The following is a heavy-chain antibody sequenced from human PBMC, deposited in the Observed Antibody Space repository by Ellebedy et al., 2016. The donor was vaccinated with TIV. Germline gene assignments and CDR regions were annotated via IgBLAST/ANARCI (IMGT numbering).Heavy chain of an antibody. V-gene: IGHV3-23*01. CDR1: GFRFRSYA. CDR2: IIDSGDTT. Sequence: GESLKISCAASGFRFRSYAMTRVRQAPGKGLEWVSGIIDSGDTTYYLDSVKGRFTISRDNSKNTVYMQMNSLRVEDTAVYYSAKQKSTSAGSSDIWGQGAMVTVSS. CDR3: AKQKSTSAGSSDI. D-gene: IGHD2-2*01. J-gene: IGHJ3*02.